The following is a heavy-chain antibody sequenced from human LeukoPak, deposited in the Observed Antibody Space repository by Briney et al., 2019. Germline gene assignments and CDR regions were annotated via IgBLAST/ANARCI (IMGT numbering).Heavy chain of an antibody. V-gene: IGHV3-33*08. CDR1: GLTFSSYA. Sequence: GGSLRLSCAASGLTFSSYAMDWVRKAPGKGLERVAVIWSDASNTYYVDSVKGRFTISRDNSKNTLYLQMNSLRAEDTAVYYCARTYNIRYFDTWGQGTLVTVSS. CDR2: IWSDASNT. D-gene: IGHD3-9*01. J-gene: IGHJ4*02. CDR3: ARTYNIRYFDT.